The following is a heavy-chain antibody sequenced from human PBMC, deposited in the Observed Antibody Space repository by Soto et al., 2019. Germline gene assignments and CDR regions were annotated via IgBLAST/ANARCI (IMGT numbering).Heavy chain of an antibody. V-gene: IGHV3-23*01. Sequence: GGSLRLSCAASGFTFSSYAMSWGLQAPGKGLEWVSAVSGDLSTTYYADSVKGRFSISRDNSKNTVYLQMNSLRVEDTAVYYWAKDQFYGDSYVDPWRQGALGTVS. J-gene: IGHJ5*02. CDR3: AKDQFYGDSYVDP. CDR2: VSGDLSTT. D-gene: IGHD4-17*01. CDR1: GFTFSSYA.